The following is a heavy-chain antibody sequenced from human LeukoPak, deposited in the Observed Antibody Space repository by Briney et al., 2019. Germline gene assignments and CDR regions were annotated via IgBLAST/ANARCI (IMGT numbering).Heavy chain of an antibody. V-gene: IGHV4-59*08. CDR2: VSNSGRT. Sequence: PETLSLTRSVSGGSISSYYWSWIRQPPGKGLEWIGYVSNSGRTDYNPSLKSRVTISIDTSRNQFSLRLSSVTAADTAVYYCARYRVGAFDIWGQGTMVTVSS. CDR3: ARYRVGAFDI. D-gene: IGHD3-10*01. CDR1: GGSISSYY. J-gene: IGHJ3*02.